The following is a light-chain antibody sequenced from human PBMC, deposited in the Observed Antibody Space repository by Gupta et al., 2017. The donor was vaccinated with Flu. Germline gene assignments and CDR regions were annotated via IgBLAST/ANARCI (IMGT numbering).Light chain of an antibody. Sequence: EIVMTQSPATLSVSPGERATLSCRASQSVSSNLAWYQQKPGQAPRLLIYGASTRATGIPARFSGSGSGTEFTLTISSLQSEDVAVYYCQQYNNWPPRDSFGQGTKLEIE. V-gene: IGKV3-15*01. J-gene: IGKJ2*03. CDR3: QQYNNWPPRDS. CDR2: GAS. CDR1: QSVSSN.